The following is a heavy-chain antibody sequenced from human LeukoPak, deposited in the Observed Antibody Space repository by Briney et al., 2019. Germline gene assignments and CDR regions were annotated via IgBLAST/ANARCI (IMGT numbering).Heavy chain of an antibody. CDR2: ISSSSSSYI. J-gene: IGHJ5*02. CDR3: ARENSGSYEGDNWFDP. D-gene: IGHD1-26*01. CDR1: GFTFSSYS. V-gene: IGHV3-21*01. Sequence: GGSLRLSCAASGFTFSSYSMNWVRQAPGKGLEWVSSISSSSSSYIYYADSVKGRFTISRDNAKNSLYLQMNSLRAEDTAVYYCARENSGSYEGDNWFDPWGQGTLVTVSS.